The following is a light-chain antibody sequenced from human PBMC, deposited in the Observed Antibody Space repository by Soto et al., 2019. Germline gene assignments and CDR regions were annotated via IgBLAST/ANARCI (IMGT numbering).Light chain of an antibody. CDR1: QSVTARY. CDR3: HQYGSSPFT. J-gene: IGKJ3*01. CDR2: GAS. Sequence: EIVLTQSPGTLSLSPGERATLSCKARQSVTARYLAWYQQRRGRAPTLLIYGASVRAPGIPDRFSGGGSGTDFTLTISRMEPEDFAVYYCHQYGSSPFTFGPGTKVEIK. V-gene: IGKV3-20*01.